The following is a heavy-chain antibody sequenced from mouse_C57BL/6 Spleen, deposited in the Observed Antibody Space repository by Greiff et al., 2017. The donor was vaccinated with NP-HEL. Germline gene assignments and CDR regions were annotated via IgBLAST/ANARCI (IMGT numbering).Heavy chain of an antibody. V-gene: IGHV5-4*01. CDR2: ISDGGSYT. CDR3: ARGDGYPAWFAY. CDR1: GFTFSSYA. J-gene: IGHJ3*01. Sequence: EVQGVESGGGLVKPGGSLKLSCAASGFTFSSYAMSWVRQTPEKRLEWVATISDGGSYTYYPDNVKGRFTISRDNAKNNLYLQMSHLKSEDTAMYYCARGDGYPAWFAYWGQGTLVTVSA. D-gene: IGHD2-3*01.